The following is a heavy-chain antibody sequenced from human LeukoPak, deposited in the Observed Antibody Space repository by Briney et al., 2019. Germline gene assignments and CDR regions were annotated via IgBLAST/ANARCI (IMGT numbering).Heavy chain of an antibody. CDR3: ASSLWLQLYYYYMDV. CDR2: INAGNGNT. CDR1: GYTFTSYG. V-gene: IGHV1-18*01. J-gene: IGHJ6*03. D-gene: IGHD5-24*01. Sequence: ASVKVSCKASGYTFTSYGISWVRQAPGQRLEWMGWINAGNGNTKYSQKFQGRVTITADKSTSTAYMELSSLRSEDTAVYYCASSLWLQLYYYYMDVWGKGTTVTVSS.